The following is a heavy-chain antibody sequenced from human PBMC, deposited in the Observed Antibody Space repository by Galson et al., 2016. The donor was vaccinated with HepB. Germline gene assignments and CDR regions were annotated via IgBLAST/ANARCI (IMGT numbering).Heavy chain of an antibody. CDR2: INPYNGDT. V-gene: IGHV1-18*01. Sequence: SVKVSCKASGYTFSRYGISWVRQAPGQGLERMGWINPYNGDTNYAQQLQGRVTMTTYTSTSAAYMELRSLRSDDTAVYYCARVHCSGGSCYPYGGVDYWGQGTLVTVSS. CDR3: ARVHCSGGSCYPYGGVDY. J-gene: IGHJ4*02. CDR1: GYTFSRYG. D-gene: IGHD2-15*01.